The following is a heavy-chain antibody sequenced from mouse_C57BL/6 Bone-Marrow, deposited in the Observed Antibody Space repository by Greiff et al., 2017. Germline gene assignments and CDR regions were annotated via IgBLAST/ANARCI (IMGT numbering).Heavy chain of an antibody. Sequence: QVQLQQSGPGLVQPSQSLSITCTVSGFSLTSYGVHWVRQSPGKGLEWLGVIWSGGSTDYNAAFISRLSISKDNSKSQVFFKMNSLQADDTAIYYCAREGLAWCAYWGQGTLVTVSA. CDR1: GFSLTSYG. V-gene: IGHV2-2*01. CDR2: IWSGGST. D-gene: IGHD6-2*01. J-gene: IGHJ3*01. CDR3: AREGLAWCAY.